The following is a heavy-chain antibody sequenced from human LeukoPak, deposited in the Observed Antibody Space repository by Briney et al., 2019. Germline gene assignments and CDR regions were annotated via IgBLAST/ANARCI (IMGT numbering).Heavy chain of an antibody. V-gene: IGHV1-2*02. D-gene: IGHD4-17*01. J-gene: IGHJ4*02. CDR3: ARGAPYGDYGVADY. CDR2: INPNSGGT. Sequence: ASVKVSCKASGYTFTGYYMHWVRQAPGQGLEWMGWINPNSGGTNYAQKFQGRVTMTRDTSASTAYMELSSLRSEDMAVYYCARGAPYGDYGVADYWGQGTLVTVSS. CDR1: GYTFTGYY.